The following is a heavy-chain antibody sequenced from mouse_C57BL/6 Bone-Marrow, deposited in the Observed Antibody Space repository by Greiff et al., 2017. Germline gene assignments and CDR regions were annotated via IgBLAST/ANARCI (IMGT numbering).Heavy chain of an antibody. J-gene: IGHJ2*01. D-gene: IGHD2-3*01. CDR2: IYPRSGNT. Sequence: VQLQQSGAELARPGASVKLSCKASGYTFTSYGISWVKQRTGQGLEWIGEIYPRSGNTYYNEKFQGKATLTADKSSSTAYMELRSLTSEDSAVYFCAADGYYHYFDYWGQGTPLTVSS. CDR3: AADGYYHYFDY. V-gene: IGHV1-81*01. CDR1: GYTFTSYG.